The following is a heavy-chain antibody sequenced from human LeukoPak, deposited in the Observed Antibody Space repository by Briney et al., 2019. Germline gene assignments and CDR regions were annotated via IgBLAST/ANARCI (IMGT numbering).Heavy chain of an antibody. Sequence: GASVKVSCKVSGYTFTTYGISWVRRAPGQGLEWMGWISTYNGNTNYAQMLQGRVTMTTDASTNTAYMELRSLRSDDTAVYYCARLPPPGVVANGMDVWGQGTTVTVSS. CDR1: GYTFTTYG. CDR3: ARLPPPGVVANGMDV. V-gene: IGHV1-18*04. J-gene: IGHJ6*02. D-gene: IGHD2-2*01. CDR2: ISTYNGNT.